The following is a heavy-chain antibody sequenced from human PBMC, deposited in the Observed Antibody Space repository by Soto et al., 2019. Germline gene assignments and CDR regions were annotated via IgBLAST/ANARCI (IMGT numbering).Heavy chain of an antibody. J-gene: IGHJ6*02. Sequence: QVQLVESGGGVVQPGRSLRLSCAASGFTFSSYGMHWVRQAPGKGLVWVAVISYDGSNKYYADSVKGRFTISRDNSKNTLYLQMNSLRAEDTAVYYCAKERPFWSGPSPSNYYYGMDVWGQGTTVTVSS. D-gene: IGHD3-3*01. CDR1: GFTFSSYG. CDR3: AKERPFWSGPSPSNYYYGMDV. V-gene: IGHV3-30*18. CDR2: ISYDGSNK.